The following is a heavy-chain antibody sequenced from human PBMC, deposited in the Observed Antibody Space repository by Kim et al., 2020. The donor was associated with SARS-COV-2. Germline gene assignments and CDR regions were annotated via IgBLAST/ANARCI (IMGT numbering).Heavy chain of an antibody. J-gene: IGHJ4*02. V-gene: IGHV4-31*03. CDR3: AREGGPMEEADY. CDR1: GGSISSGGYY. Sequence: SETLSLTCTVSGGSISSGGYYWSWIRQHPGKGLEWIGYIYYSGSTYYNPSLKSRVTISVDTSKNQFSLKLSSVTAADTAVYYCAREGGPMEEADYWGQGTLVTVSS. D-gene: IGHD3-10*01. CDR2: IYYSGST.